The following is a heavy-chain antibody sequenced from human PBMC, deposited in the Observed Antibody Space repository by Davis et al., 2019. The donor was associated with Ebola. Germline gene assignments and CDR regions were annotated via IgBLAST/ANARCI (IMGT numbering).Heavy chain of an antibody. CDR1: GYTFTSYG. J-gene: IGHJ6*02. Sequence: AASVKVSCKASGYTFTSYGISWVRQAPGQGLEWMGWISAYNGKTNYAQKLKGRVTMTTDTSTTTAYIELRSLRSDDTAVYYCARGNYGDYVIDYYGMDVWGQGTTVTVSS. D-gene: IGHD4-17*01. CDR3: ARGNYGDYVIDYYGMDV. V-gene: IGHV1-18*01. CDR2: ISAYNGKT.